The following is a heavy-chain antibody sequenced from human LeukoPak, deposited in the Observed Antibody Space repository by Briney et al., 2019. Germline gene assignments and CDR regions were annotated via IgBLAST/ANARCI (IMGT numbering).Heavy chain of an antibody. D-gene: IGHD4/OR15-4a*01. Sequence: ASVKVSCKASGYTFTNYAIHWVRQAPGQRLEWMGWINAGNGSTEYSQKFQGRVTITSDTSASTAFMELSSLTSEDTAVYYCARESNYYCFDFWGQGTLVTVSS. CDR2: INAGNGST. V-gene: IGHV1-3*01. CDR1: GYTFTNYA. J-gene: IGHJ4*02. CDR3: ARESNYYCFDF.